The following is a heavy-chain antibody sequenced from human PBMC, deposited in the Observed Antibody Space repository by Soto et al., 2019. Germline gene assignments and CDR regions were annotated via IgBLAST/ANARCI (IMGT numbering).Heavy chain of an antibody. CDR2: INPATGAS. CDR3: ARGGGVGVAGSAAFEM. CDR1: GYPVTAYY. Sequence: QLHLVQSGAVVKKPGASVTVSCSTSGYPVTAYYMHWVRQAPGRGLEWMGGINPATGASKYTQTFQCRVTIPRATSRSTVFMELTCLTSEDTAVFYCARGGGVGVAGSAAFEMWGQGTLVTVSS. V-gene: IGHV1-2*02. J-gene: IGHJ3*02. D-gene: IGHD3-3*01.